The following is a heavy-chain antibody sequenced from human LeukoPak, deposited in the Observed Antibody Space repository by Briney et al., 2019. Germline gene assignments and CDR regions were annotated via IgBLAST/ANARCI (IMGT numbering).Heavy chain of an antibody. CDR2: INRDGSGT. Sequence: GGSLRLSCAASGFTFSSYRMHWVRQAPGKGLVWVSHINRDGSGTTHADSVKGRFTISRDNAKNTLYLQMNSLRAEDTAVYYCTYANVATLDYWGQGTLVTVSS. CDR3: TYANVATLDY. CDR1: GFTFSSYR. J-gene: IGHJ4*02. D-gene: IGHD5-12*01. V-gene: IGHV3-74*01.